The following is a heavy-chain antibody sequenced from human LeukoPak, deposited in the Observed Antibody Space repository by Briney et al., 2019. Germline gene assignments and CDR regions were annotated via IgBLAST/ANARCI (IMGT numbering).Heavy chain of an antibody. V-gene: IGHV1-8*01. J-gene: IGHJ3*02. CDR1: GYTFTSYD. CDR2: MNPNSGNT. D-gene: IGHD2-2*01. Sequence: VASVTVSCKASGYTFTSYDINWVRQATGQGLEWMGWMNPNSGNTGYAQKFQGRVTMTRNTSISTAYMELSSLRSGDTAVYYCARYCSSTSCYHYDAFGIWGQGTMVTVSS. CDR3: ARYCSSTSCYHYDAFGI.